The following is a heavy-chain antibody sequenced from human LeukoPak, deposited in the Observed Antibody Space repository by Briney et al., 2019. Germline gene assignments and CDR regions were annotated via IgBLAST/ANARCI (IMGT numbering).Heavy chain of an antibody. D-gene: IGHD3-22*01. Sequence: HPGGSLRLSCAASGFTFSSYAMSWVRQAPGKGLEWVSGISGSGGSTYYADSVKGRFTISRDNSKNTLYLQMNSLRAEDTAVYYCAKESPNYYDSSGYYYGFDYWGQGTLVTVSS. CDR1: GFTFSSYA. CDR2: ISGSGGST. J-gene: IGHJ4*02. CDR3: AKESPNYYDSSGYYYGFDY. V-gene: IGHV3-23*01.